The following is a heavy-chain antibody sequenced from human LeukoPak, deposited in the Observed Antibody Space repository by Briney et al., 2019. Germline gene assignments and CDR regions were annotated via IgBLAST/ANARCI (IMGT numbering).Heavy chain of an antibody. V-gene: IGHV3-30*02. CDR3: VKDCQLYDSSGYSILTPPY. Sequence: GGSLRLSCAASGFPFISYGMSWVRQAPGEGLEWVAFIRYDGSNEYYADSVKGRFTISRDNSRNTVYLHMNSLRADDTAVYSCVKDCQLYDSSGYSILTPPYWGQGSLVTFSS. CDR2: IRYDGSNE. D-gene: IGHD3-22*01. CDR1: GFPFISYG. J-gene: IGHJ4*02.